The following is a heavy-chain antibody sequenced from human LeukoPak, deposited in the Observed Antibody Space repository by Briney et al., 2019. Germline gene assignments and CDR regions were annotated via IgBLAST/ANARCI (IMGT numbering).Heavy chain of an antibody. CDR2: TYYRSKWYN. V-gene: IGHV6-1*01. Sequence: SQTLSLTCALSGDSVSSNSAAWNWLRQSPSRGLEWLGRTYYRSKWYNGYTVSVKSRITINPDTSKNQFSLQLNSVTPEDTAVYFCVRSGRDGYLDYWGQGTLVTVSS. D-gene: IGHD5-24*01. CDR3: VRSGRDGYLDY. J-gene: IGHJ4*02. CDR1: GDSVSSNSAA.